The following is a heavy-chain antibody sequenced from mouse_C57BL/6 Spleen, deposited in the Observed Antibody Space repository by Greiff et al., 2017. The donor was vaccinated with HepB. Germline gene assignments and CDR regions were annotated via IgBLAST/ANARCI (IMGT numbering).Heavy chain of an antibody. CDR3: ARGGEDPEGFDY. CDR1: GYTFTDYY. CDR2: IYPGSGNT. V-gene: IGHV1-76*01. J-gene: IGHJ2*01. Sequence: VQLQQSGAELVRPGASVKLSCKASGYTFTDYYINWVKQRPGQGLEWIARIYPGSGNTYYNEKFKGKATLTAEKSSSTAYMQLSSLTSEDSAVYFCARGGEDPEGFDYWGQGTTLTVSS.